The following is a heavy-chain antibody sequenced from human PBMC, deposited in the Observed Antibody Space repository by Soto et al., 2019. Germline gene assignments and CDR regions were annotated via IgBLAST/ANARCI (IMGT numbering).Heavy chain of an antibody. CDR1: GCTFRSYT. CDR3: ARGPNQVMMTFWGVIVSPVHY. V-gene: IGHV3-30-3*01. D-gene: IGHD3-16*02. CDR2: ILYDGSNK. Sequence: GGALRLSCAASGCTFRSYTMHWVRQAPGKGLEWVAVILYDGSNKNYADSVKGRFTISRDNSKNTLFLQMNSLRAEDTAVYYCARGPNQVMMTFWGVIVSPVHYSGQGSLVTVS. J-gene: IGHJ4*02.